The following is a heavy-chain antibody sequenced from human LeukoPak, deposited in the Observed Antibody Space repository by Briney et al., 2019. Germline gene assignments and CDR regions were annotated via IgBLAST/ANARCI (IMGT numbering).Heavy chain of an antibody. J-gene: IGHJ3*02. V-gene: IGHV3-23*01. Sequence: HPGGSLRLSCAASGFTFSSYAMSWVGHAPGKGLEWVSAISGSGGSTYYADSVKGRFTISRDNSKNTLYLQMNSLRAEDTAVYYCAKGGLSGWYRNDAFDIWGQGTMVTVSS. D-gene: IGHD6-19*01. CDR3: AKGGLSGWYRNDAFDI. CDR1: GFTFSSYA. CDR2: ISGSGGST.